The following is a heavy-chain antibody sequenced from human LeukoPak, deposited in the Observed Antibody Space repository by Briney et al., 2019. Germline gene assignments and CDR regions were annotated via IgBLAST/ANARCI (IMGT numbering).Heavy chain of an antibody. CDR1: GFTFSSYG. J-gene: IGHJ4*02. D-gene: IGHD6-13*01. CDR2: ISYDGSNE. CDR3: AKERQTAMAAAGLFSY. Sequence: GGSLRLSCAASGFTFSSYGMHWVRQAPGKGLEWVAVISYDGSNEYYADSVKGRFTISRDNSKNTLYLQMHSLSSDDTAVYYCAKERQTAMAAAGLFSYWGQGTLVTVSS. V-gene: IGHV3-30*18.